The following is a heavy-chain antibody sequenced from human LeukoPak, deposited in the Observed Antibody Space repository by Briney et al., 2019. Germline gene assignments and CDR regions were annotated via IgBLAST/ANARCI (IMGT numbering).Heavy chain of an antibody. CDR3: ARGLVVVAATRHDDAFDI. V-gene: IGHV1-2*02. CDR2: INPNSGGT. Sequence: GASVKVSCKASGYTFTGYYMHWVRQAPGQGLEWMGWINPNSGGTNYAQKFQGRVTMTRDTSISTAYMELSSLRSEDTAVYYCARGLVVVAATRHDDAFDIWGQGTMVTVSS. D-gene: IGHD2-15*01. J-gene: IGHJ3*02. CDR1: GYTFTGYY.